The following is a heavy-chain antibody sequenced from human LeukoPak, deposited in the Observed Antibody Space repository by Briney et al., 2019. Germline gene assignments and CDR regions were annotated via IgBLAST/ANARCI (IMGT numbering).Heavy chain of an antibody. V-gene: IGHV3-66*01. Sequence: PGGSLRLSCAASGFTVSSNYMSWVRQAPGKGLEWVSVIYSGGSTYYADSVKGRFTISRDNSKNTLYLQMNSLGAEVTAVYYCARAPASGDYFDYWGQGTLVTVSS. CDR3: ARAPASGDYFDY. CDR1: GFTVSSNY. J-gene: IGHJ4*02. CDR2: IYSGGST. D-gene: IGHD4-17*01.